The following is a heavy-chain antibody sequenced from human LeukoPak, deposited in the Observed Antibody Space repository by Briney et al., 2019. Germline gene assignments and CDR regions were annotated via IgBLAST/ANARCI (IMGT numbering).Heavy chain of an antibody. D-gene: IGHD6-6*01. V-gene: IGHV1-69*13. J-gene: IGHJ4*02. CDR1: GGTFSSYA. Sequence: ASVKVSCKASGGTFSSYAISWVRQAPGQGLEWMGGIIPIFGTANYAQKFQGRVTITADESTSTVYMELSRLRSDDTAVYYCARVIAKEFRNIAAPYYFDYWGQGTLVTVSS. CDR3: ARVIAKEFRNIAAPYYFDY. CDR2: IIPIFGTA.